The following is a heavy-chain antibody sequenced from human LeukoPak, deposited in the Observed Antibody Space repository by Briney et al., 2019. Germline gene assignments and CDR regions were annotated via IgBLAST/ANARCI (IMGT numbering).Heavy chain of an antibody. CDR1: GGSISSSSYY. CDR3: ARHRTAMVNLPSYYFDY. V-gene: IGHV4-39*01. J-gene: IGHJ4*02. CDR2: IYYSGST. D-gene: IGHD5-18*01. Sequence: SETLSLTCTVSGGSISSSSYYWGWIRQPPGKGLEWIGSIYYSGSTYYNPSLKSRVTISVDTSKNQFSLKLSSVTAADTAVYYCARHRTAMVNLPSYYFDYWGQGTLVTVSS.